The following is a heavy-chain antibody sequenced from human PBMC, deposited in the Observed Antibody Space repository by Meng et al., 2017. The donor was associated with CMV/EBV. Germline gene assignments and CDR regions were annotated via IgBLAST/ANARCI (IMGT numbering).Heavy chain of an antibody. CDR1: GFTVSSNY. CDR2: INSDGSST. J-gene: IGHJ4*02. Sequence: GESLKISCAASGFTVSSNYMSWVRQAPGKGLVWVSRINSDGSSTSYADSVKGRFTISRDNAKNTLYLQMNSLRAEDTAVYYCARDALYCGGDCYSDYWGQGTLVTVSS. D-gene: IGHD2-21*01. V-gene: IGHV3-74*01. CDR3: ARDALYCGGDCYSDY.